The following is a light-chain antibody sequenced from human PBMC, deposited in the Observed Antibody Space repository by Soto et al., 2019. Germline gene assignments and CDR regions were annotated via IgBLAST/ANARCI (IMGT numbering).Light chain of an antibody. CDR2: DAS. CDR1: QSVTNW. CDR3: QQYTTYPYT. J-gene: IGKJ2*01. Sequence: DIQMTQSPSTLSASVGDRVTITCRASQSVTNWLAWYQQKPGKTPNLPIYDASRLQSGTPSRFSGSGSETEFTLTIYSLQPDDFATYYCQQYTTYPYTFGQGTKVEIK. V-gene: IGKV1-5*01.